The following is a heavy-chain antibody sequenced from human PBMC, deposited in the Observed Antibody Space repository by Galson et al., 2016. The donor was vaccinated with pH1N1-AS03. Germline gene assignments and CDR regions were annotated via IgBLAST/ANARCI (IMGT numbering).Heavy chain of an antibody. CDR2: CNTDSGGT. V-gene: IGHV1-2*02. CDR1: GYACADCD. Sequence: SVKVCCMASGYACADCDMRLWWQVAGQVLECGAMCNTDSGGTDYAQKFQGRVTMTRDASISTTYMELSSLRSDDTAVYYCVRGSPHSSSTNYAFEFWG. CDR3: VRGSPHSSSTNYAFEF. J-gene: IGHJ3*01. D-gene: IGHD6-13*01.